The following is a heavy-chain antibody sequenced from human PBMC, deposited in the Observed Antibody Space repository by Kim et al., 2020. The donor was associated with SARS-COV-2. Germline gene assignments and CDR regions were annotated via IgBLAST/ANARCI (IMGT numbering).Heavy chain of an antibody. CDR3: ASAGVYYDFWSGYPTSPEYYYYGMDV. V-gene: IGHV7-4-1*02. J-gene: IGHJ6*02. Sequence: ASVKVSCKASGYTFTSYAMNWVRQAPGQGLEWMGWINTNTGNPTYAQGFTGRFVFSLDTSVSTAYLQISSLKAEDTAVYYCASAGVYYDFWSGYPTSPEYYYYGMDVWGQGTTVTVSS. D-gene: IGHD3-3*01. CDR1: GYTFTSYA. CDR2: INTNTGNP.